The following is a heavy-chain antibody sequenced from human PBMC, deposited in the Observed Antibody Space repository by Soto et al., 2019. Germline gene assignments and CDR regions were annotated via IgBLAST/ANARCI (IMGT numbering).Heavy chain of an antibody. CDR1: GYTFTSYY. Sequence: GASVKVSCKASGYTFTSYYMHWVRQAPGQGLGWMGIINPSGGSTSYAQKFQGRVTMTRDTSTSTVYMELSSLRSEDTAVYYCAREGGDNKQFLEWLKAAKDYGLDGWGQGTTVTVSS. CDR3: AREGGDNKQFLEWLKAAKDYGLDG. D-gene: IGHD3-3*01. CDR2: INPSGGST. V-gene: IGHV1-46*01. J-gene: IGHJ6*02.